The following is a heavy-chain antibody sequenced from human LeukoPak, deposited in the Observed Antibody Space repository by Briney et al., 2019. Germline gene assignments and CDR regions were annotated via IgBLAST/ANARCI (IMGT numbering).Heavy chain of an antibody. CDR1: GGSFSGYY. CDR2: INHSGST. D-gene: IGHD3-10*01. Sequence: SETLSLTCAVYGGSFSGYYWSWIRQPPGKGLEWIGEINHSGSTNYNPSLKSRVTISVDTSKNQFSLKLSSVTAADTAVYFCARHLYYSYVDHWGQGTLVTVSS. CDR3: ARHLYYSYVDH. J-gene: IGHJ5*02. V-gene: IGHV4-34*01.